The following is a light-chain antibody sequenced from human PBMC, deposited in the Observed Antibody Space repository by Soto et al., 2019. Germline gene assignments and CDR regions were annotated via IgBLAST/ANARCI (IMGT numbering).Light chain of an antibody. CDR1: SSDVGSYNF. CDR3: SSYTTSSNYV. J-gene: IGLJ1*01. CDR2: EVS. V-gene: IGLV2-14*01. Sequence: LTEPGSESGSPGQSITISCTGTSSDVGSYNFVSWYQQLPGKAPKLMIYEVSNRPSGVSNRFSGSKSGNTASLTISGLQAEDEADYYCSSYTTSSNYVFGSGTKVTVL.